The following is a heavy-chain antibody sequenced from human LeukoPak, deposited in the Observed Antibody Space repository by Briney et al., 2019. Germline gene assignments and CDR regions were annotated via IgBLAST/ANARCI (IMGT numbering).Heavy chain of an antibody. J-gene: IGHJ3*02. CDR3: ARDSGRFDVFDI. CDR2: IYSDGRT. D-gene: IGHD3-10*01. CDR1: EFTVSTNY. V-gene: IGHV3-53*01. Sequence: PGGSLRLSCAASEFTVSTNYMSWVRQAPGKGLEWVSVIYSDGRTYYADSVKGRFTISRDNSKNTLYLQMNSLRAEDTAVYYCARDSGRFDVFDIWGQGTMVTVSS.